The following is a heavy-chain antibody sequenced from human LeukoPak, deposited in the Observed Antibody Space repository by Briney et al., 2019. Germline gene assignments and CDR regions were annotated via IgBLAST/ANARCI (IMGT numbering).Heavy chain of an antibody. CDR2: INHSGST. J-gene: IGHJ4*02. D-gene: IGHD2-21*01. Sequence: SETLSLTCAVYGGSFSGYYWSWIRQPPGKGQEWIGEINHSGSTNYNPSLKSRVTISVDTSKNQFSLKLSSVTAADTAVYYCARDDCGGDCYSNWGQGTLVTVSS. CDR1: GGSFSGYY. V-gene: IGHV4-34*01. CDR3: ARDDCGGDCYSN.